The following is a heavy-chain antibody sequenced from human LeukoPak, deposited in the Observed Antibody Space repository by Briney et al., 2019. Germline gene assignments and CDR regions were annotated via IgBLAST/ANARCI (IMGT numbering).Heavy chain of an antibody. J-gene: IGHJ4*02. D-gene: IGHD6-13*01. CDR1: GFPVSSSY. CDR2: IYTGGNA. V-gene: IGHV3-53*01. Sequence: PGGSLSLSCAASGFPVSSSYMTWVRQAPGMGLEWVSVIYTGGNAYYADSVKGRFTISRDNSKNTLYLQMNSLRAEDTAVYYCARDFRYSSIWGQGTLVTVSS. CDR3: ARDFRYSSI.